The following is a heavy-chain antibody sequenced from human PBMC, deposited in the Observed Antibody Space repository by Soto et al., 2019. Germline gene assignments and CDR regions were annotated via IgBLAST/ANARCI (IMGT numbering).Heavy chain of an antibody. Sequence: ASVKVSCKASGYTFTSYDINWVRQATGQGLEWMGWMNPNSGNTGYAQKFQGRVTMTRNTSISTAYMELSSLRSEDTAVYYCARVSSSITIFGVVTTRAPDYWGQGILVTVSS. CDR3: ARVSSSITIFGVVTTRAPDY. J-gene: IGHJ4*02. CDR2: MNPNSGNT. V-gene: IGHV1-8*01. CDR1: GYTFTSYD. D-gene: IGHD3-3*01.